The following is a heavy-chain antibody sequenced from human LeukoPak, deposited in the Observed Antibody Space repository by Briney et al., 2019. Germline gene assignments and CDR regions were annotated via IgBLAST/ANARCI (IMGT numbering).Heavy chain of an antibody. CDR2: MSPYSGNT. CDR3: AIWRSNDLWSGSALYSQGPGFDF. J-gene: IGHJ4*02. Sequence: ASVKVSCKASGYTFTTYDINWVRQSTGQGLEWMGWMSPYSGNTAYAQKFQGRVTMTRNTSIGTAYMEVSGLRSEDTAIYYCAIWRSNDLWSGSALYSQGPGFDFWGQGTLVTVSS. CDR1: GYTFTTYD. V-gene: IGHV1-8*01. D-gene: IGHD3-3*01.